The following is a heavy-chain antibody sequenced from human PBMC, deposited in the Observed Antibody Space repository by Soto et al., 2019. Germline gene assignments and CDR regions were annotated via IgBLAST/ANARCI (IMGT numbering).Heavy chain of an antibody. D-gene: IGHD3-9*01. CDR2: ISYDGSNK. CDR1: GFTFSSYA. J-gene: IGHJ5*02. CDR3: ARETTYYDILTGYYQVWFDP. V-gene: IGHV3-30-3*01. Sequence: PGGSLRLSCAASGFTFSSYAMHWVRQAPGKGLEWVAVISYDGSNKYYADSVKGRFTISRDNSKNTLYLQMNSLRAEDTAVYYCARETTYYDILTGYYQVWFDPWGQGTLVTVST.